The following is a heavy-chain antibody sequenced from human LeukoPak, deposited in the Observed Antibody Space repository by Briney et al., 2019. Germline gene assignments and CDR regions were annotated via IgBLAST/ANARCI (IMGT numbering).Heavy chain of an antibody. V-gene: IGHV4-30-4*01. Sequence: PSETLSLTCTVSGGSISSGDYYWSWIRQPPGKGLEWIGYIYYSGSTYYNPSLKSRVTISVDTSKSQFSLKLSSVTAADTAVYYCASGEYYYDSSGYYLDYRGQGTLVTVSS. CDR2: IYYSGST. J-gene: IGHJ4*02. CDR3: ASGEYYYDSSGYYLDY. CDR1: GGSISSGDYY. D-gene: IGHD3-22*01.